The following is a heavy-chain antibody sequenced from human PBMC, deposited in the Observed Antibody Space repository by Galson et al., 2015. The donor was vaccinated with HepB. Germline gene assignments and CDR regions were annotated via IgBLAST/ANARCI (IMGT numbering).Heavy chain of an antibody. CDR2: ISSSGSTT. CDR3: ARRFGY. J-gene: IGHJ4*02. V-gene: IGHV3-48*04. CDR1: GFTFSNYS. Sequence: SLRLSCAAFGFTFSNYSMNWVRQAPGKGLEWVSKISSSGSTTYYADSVKGRFTISRDNAKNSLYLQMDSLRAEDTAVYYCARRFGYWGQGTLVTVSS.